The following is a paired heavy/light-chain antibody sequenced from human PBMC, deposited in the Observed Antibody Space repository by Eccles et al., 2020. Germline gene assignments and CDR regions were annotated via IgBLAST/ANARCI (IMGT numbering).Light chain of an antibody. V-gene: IGKV1-5*03. CDR2: KAS. Sequence: DIQMTQSPSTLSASVGDRVTITCRASQSISSWLAWYQQKPGKAPKLLIYKASSLESGVPSRFSGSGSGTEFTLTISSLQPDDFATYYCQQYNSWTFGQGTKVEIK. CDR3: QQYNSWT. J-gene: IGKJ1*01. CDR1: QSISSW.
Heavy chain of an antibody. CDR3: AKLGGEHDAFDI. Sequence: EVQLVESGGGLVQPGGSLRLSCAASGFTVSSNYMSWVRQAPGKGLEWVSVIYSGGSTYYADSVKGRFTISRDNSKNTLYLQMNSLRAEDTAVYYCAKLGGEHDAFDIWGQGTMVTVSS. CDR2: IYSGGST. CDR1: GFTVSSNY. V-gene: IGHV3-66*01. J-gene: IGHJ3*02. D-gene: IGHD3-16*01.